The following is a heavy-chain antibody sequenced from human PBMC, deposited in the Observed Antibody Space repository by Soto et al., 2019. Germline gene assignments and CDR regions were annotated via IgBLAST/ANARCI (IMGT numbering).Heavy chain of an antibody. CDR2: INPKRGGT. Sequence: QVQLVQSGAEVKKPGASVKVSCKASGYTFSGYYIHWVRQAPGQGLEWMGWINPKRGGTNYAQKFQGWVTMTRDTSTSTAYMELSRLRSDDTDVYYCARQVVTGSYSFVPWGQGTLVTVSS. CDR1: GYTFSGYY. D-gene: IGHD2-21*02. CDR3: ARQVVTGSYSFVP. J-gene: IGHJ5*02. V-gene: IGHV1-2*04.